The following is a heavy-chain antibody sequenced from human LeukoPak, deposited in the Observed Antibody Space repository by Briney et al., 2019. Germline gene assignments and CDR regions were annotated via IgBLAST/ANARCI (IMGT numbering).Heavy chain of an antibody. CDR1: GFPFTSYS. CDR2: IWYDGSNK. CDR3: ARDPGLRYFDWLLT. D-gene: IGHD3-9*01. Sequence: GPLRLPSAASGFPFTSYSIHWARPAPGKGREWGAVIWYDGSNKYYADSLKGRFTISRDNSKNTLYLQMNSLRAEDTAVYYCARDPGLRYFDWLLTWGRGTLVTVSS. V-gene: IGHV3-33*01. J-gene: IGHJ4*02.